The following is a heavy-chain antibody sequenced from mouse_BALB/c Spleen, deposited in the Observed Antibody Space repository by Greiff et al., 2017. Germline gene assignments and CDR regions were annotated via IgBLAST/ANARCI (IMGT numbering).Heavy chain of an antibody. CDR1: GYTFTNYW. V-gene: IGHV1-63*02. Sequence: QVQLQQSGAELVRPGTSVKISCKASGYTFTNYWLGWVKQRPGHGLEWIGDIYPGGGYTNYNEKFKGKATLTADTSSSTAYMQLSSLTSEDSAVYFCARGRFITTVVEFFFDYWGQGTTLTVSS. CDR2: IYPGGGYT. D-gene: IGHD1-1*01. J-gene: IGHJ2*01. CDR3: ARGRFITTVVEFFFDY.